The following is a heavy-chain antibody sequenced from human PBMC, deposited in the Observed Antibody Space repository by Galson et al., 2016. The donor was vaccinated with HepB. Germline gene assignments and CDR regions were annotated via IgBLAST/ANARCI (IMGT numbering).Heavy chain of an antibody. J-gene: IGHJ6*02. V-gene: IGHV5-51*01. CDR1: GYNFNIYW. CDR3: ARVFWPPHRDRYYYGMDV. CDR2: IYPGXPDT. Sequence: SGAEXXQPGESLKISCKTSGYNFNIYWIAWVRQMPGTGPEWXXIIYPGXPDTRYSPSFQGQVTISADKSLSTAYLQWSSLKASDTAMFYCARVFWPPHRDRYYYGMDVWGQGTTVTVSS. D-gene: IGHD3-3*01.